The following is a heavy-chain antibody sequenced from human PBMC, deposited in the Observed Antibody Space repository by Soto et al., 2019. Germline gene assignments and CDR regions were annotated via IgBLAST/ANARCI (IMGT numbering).Heavy chain of an antibody. V-gene: IGHV4-34*01. J-gene: IGHJ4*02. CDR2: INHSGST. CDR3: ASDIVVVPAAQNGTDY. Sequence: SETLSLTCAVYGGSFSGYYWSWIRQPPGKGLEWIGEINHSGSTNYNPSLKSRVTISVDTSKNQFSLKLSSVTAADTAVYYCASDIVVVPAAQNGTDYWGQGTLVTV. D-gene: IGHD2-2*01. CDR1: GGSFSGYY.